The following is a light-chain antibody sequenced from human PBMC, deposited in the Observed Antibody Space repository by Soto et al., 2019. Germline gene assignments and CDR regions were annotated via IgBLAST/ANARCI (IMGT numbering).Light chain of an antibody. Sequence: QSALTQPASVSGSAGQSITISCSGTMRDVGAYNLVSWYQQHLGTAPTLSIYEVRNRPSGISSRFSGSRSDNTASLTISGLQCEEGGGYYCSAYTARRTLFFGGGTKLTFL. CDR1: MRDVGAYNL. J-gene: IGLJ2*01. V-gene: IGLV2-14*01. CDR2: EVR. CDR3: SAYTARRTLF.